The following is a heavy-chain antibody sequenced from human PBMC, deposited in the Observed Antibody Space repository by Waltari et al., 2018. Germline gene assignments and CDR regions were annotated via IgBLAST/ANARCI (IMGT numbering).Heavy chain of an antibody. J-gene: IGHJ4*02. D-gene: IGHD1-1*01. Sequence: EAQLVQSGGGLVRPGGSLTLSFAAFVFTFCGFWMTWIRQAPGQGLQWVAHIGPDGSDKYYVDSVKGRFTSSRDNAENSLLLQMSSLRVEDTALYYCVGWNDPINSWGQGTLVAVSS. CDR3: VGWNDPINS. V-gene: IGHV3-7*01. CDR1: VFTFCGFW. CDR2: IGPDGSDK.